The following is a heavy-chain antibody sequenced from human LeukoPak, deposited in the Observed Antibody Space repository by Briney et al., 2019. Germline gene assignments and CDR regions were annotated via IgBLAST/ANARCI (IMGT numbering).Heavy chain of an antibody. Sequence: ASVKVSCKASGYTFTGYYMHWVRQAPGQGLEWMGWINPNSGGTNYAQKFQGRVTMTRDTSISTAYMELSRLRSDDTAVYYCAREGSALRDLNYFDYWGQGTLVTVSS. CDR2: INPNSGGT. D-gene: IGHD3-10*01. CDR3: AREGSALRDLNYFDY. J-gene: IGHJ4*02. CDR1: GYTFTGYY. V-gene: IGHV1-2*02.